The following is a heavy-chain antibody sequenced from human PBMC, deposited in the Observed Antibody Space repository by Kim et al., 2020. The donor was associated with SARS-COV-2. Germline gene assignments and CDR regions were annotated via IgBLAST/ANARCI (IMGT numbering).Heavy chain of an antibody. CDR1: GFTFSNYG. CDR2: ISDSGGTT. J-gene: IGHJ3*02. Sequence: GGSLRLSCAASGFTFSNYGMSWVRQAPGKGLEWVSDISDSGGTTYYADSVKGRLTISSDNSKNTLYLQMNSLRAEDTAVYYCAKSSSGKVVGAFDIWGQGTMVTVSS. D-gene: IGHD6-25*01. V-gene: IGHV3-23*01. CDR3: AKSSSGKVVGAFDI.